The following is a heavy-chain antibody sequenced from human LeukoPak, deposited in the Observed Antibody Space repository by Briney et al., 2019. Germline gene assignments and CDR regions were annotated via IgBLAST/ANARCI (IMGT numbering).Heavy chain of an antibody. D-gene: IGHD5-18*01. CDR3: ARGLWYSYGFHYR. CDR1: GFTFSSYS. V-gene: IGHV3-21*04. CDR2: ISSSSSYI. Sequence: GGSLRLSCAASGFTFSSYSMNWVRQAPGKGLEWVSSISSSSSYIYYADSVKGRFTISRDNAKNSLYLQMNSLRAEDTAVYYCARGLWYSYGFHYRWGQGTLVTVSS. J-gene: IGHJ5*02.